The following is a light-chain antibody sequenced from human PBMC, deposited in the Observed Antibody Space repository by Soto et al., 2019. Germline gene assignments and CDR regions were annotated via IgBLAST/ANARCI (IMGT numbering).Light chain of an antibody. CDR3: SSYTNNNTVI. CDR2: DVS. CDR1: SSDVGGYNY. J-gene: IGLJ2*01. V-gene: IGLV2-14*03. Sequence: QSALTQPASVSGSPGQSITSSCTGTSSDVGGYNYVSWYQQHPGKAPKLMIYDVSNRPSGVSNRFSGSKSGNTASLTISGLQAEDEADYYCSSYTNNNTVIFGGETKLTVL.